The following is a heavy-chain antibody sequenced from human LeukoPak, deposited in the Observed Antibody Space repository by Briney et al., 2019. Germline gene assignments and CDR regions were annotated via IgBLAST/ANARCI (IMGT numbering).Heavy chain of an antibody. Sequence: SDTLSLTCTLSGHSVSSTGYYWGWLRPPPGKGREWIGTIYYSGSTYNNPSLKSRVTMSEDTSRNQFSLRLSSVNAADTAVYYCAKAGSRYSNISGLYAFDVWGQGTMVTVSS. D-gene: IGHD3-22*01. J-gene: IGHJ3*01. CDR1: GHSVSSTGYY. V-gene: IGHV4-39*01. CDR3: AKAGSRYSNISGLYAFDV. CDR2: IYYSGST.